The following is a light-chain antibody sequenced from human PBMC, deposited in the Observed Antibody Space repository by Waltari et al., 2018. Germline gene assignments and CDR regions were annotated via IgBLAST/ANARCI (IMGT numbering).Light chain of an antibody. CDR1: SSDVGGSKY. CDR2: EVS. CDR3: SSSTTGVVV. V-gene: IGLV2-14*01. Sequence: QSALTQPASVSGSPGQSITISCTGTSSDVGGSKYVSWYQQHPGKAPKLMIYEVSNRPAGISTRFSGSKSGNTSSLTISGLQAEDESDYYCSSSTTGVVVFGGGTKLTVL. J-gene: IGLJ2*01.